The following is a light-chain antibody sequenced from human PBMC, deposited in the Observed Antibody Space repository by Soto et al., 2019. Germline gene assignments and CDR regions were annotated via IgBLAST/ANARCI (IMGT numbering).Light chain of an antibody. V-gene: IGLV6-57*01. CDR1: SGSIASNY. J-gene: IGLJ3*02. CDR2: EDN. Sequence: NFMLTQPHSVSESPGKTVTISCTRSSGSIASNYVQWYQQRPGSSPTTVIYEDNQRPSGVPDRFSGSIDSSSNSASLTISGLNTEDEADYYCQSYDSSSWVFGGGTKVTVL. CDR3: QSYDSSSWV.